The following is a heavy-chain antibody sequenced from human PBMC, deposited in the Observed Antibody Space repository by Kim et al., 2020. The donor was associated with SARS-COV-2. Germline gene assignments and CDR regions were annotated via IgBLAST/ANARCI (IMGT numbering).Heavy chain of an antibody. D-gene: IGHD6-13*01. CDR2: INHSGST. J-gene: IGHJ4*02. CDR3: ARESSNFIGAFLSS. CDR1: GGSFSGYY. V-gene: IGHV4-34*01. Sequence: SETLSLTCAVYGGSFSGYYWSWIRQPPGKGLEWIGEINHSGSTNYNPSLKSRVTISVDTSKNQFSLKLSSVTAADTAVYYCARESSNFIGAFLSSWGQGTLVTVSS.